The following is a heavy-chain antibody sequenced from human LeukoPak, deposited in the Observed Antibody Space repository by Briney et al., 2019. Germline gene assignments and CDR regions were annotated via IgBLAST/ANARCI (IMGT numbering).Heavy chain of an antibody. J-gene: IGHJ4*02. V-gene: IGHV3-21*01. CDR1: GFTFSSYS. CDR3: ASAAAAGTNSQDY. Sequence: GGSLRLSCAASGFTFSSYSMNWVRQAPGKGLEWVSSISSSSSYIYYADSVKGRFTISRDNAKNSLYLQMNSLRAEDTAVYYCASAAAAGTNSQDYWGQGTLVTASS. D-gene: IGHD6-13*01. CDR2: ISSSSSYI.